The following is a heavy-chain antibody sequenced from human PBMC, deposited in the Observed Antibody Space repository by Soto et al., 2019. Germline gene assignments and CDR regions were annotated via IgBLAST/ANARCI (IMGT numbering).Heavy chain of an antibody. J-gene: IGHJ3*02. Sequence: QVQLVESGGGVVQPGRSLRLSCAASGFTFSSYGMHWVRQAPGKGLEWVAVISYDGSNKYYADSVKGRFTISRDNSKNTMYLQCNSRSSEVTAVDCWANARVSVSFAFDIGGQGTMVTVSS. D-gene: IGHD2-8*01. CDR1: GFTFSSYG. CDR3: ANARVSVSFAFDI. V-gene: IGHV3-30*18. CDR2: ISYDGSNK.